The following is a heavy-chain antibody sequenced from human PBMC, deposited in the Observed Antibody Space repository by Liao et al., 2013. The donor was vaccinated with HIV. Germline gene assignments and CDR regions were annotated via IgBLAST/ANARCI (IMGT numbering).Heavy chain of an antibody. Sequence: QVQLHESGPRLLKPLETLSLTCTVSGGSIINYYWSWVRQTPGQGLEWIGYIYYSGSTNYNPSFKSRLSMSVYTSKNQFSLQLTSVTAADTAVYYCARVRYYYDNAAGGFGVWGQGTMVTVSS. D-gene: IGHD3-22*01. V-gene: IGHV4-59*12. CDR1: GGSIINYY. J-gene: IGHJ3*01. CDR2: IYYSGST. CDR3: ARVRYYYDNAAGGFGV.